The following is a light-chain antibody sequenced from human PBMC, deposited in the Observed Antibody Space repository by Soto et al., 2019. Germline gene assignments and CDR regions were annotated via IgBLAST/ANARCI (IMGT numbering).Light chain of an antibody. V-gene: IGKV3-11*01. Sequence: EIVLTQSPATLSLPPGERPTLSCRASPSVTNFLAWYQQKPGQAPRLLIYGAFNRATGIPARFSGSGSGTDFTLTISSLEPEDSAVYYCQQRNVWPPVTFGQGTRLENK. CDR3: QQRNVWPPVT. CDR1: PSVTNF. J-gene: IGKJ5*01. CDR2: GAF.